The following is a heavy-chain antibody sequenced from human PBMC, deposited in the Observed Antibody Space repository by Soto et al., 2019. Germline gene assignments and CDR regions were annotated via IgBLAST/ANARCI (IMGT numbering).Heavy chain of an antibody. CDR3: ARGREYQLLSDGMDV. D-gene: IGHD2-2*01. CDR2: ISSSSYI. CDR1: GFTFSSYS. Sequence: LRLSCAASGFTFSSYSMNWVRQAPGKGLEWVSSISSSSYIYYADSVKGRFTISRDNAKNSLYLQMNSLRAEDTAVYYCARGREYQLLSDGMDVWGQGTTVTVSS. V-gene: IGHV3-21*01. J-gene: IGHJ6*02.